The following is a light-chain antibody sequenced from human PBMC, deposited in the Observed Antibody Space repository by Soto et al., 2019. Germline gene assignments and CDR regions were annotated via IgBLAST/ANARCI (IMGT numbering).Light chain of an antibody. CDR3: QQYGRIPLT. CDR1: QSVSRNY. Sequence: EIVLTQSPGTLSFSPGERASLSCRASQSVSRNYVAWYQLRSGQPPRLLIYDSSTRATGIPDRFSGSGSGADFTLTISRLEPGDFAVYCCQQYGRIPLTFGRGSRVEIK. CDR2: DSS. V-gene: IGKV3-20*01. J-gene: IGKJ4*01.